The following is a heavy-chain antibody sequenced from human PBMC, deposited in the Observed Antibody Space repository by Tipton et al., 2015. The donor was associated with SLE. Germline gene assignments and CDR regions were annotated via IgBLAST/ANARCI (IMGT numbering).Heavy chain of an antibody. CDR2: ISWESGSI. V-gene: IGHV3-9*01. Sequence: SLRLSCAASGFTFDDYALHWVRQAPGKGLEWVSGISWESGSIGYADSVKGRFTISRDNAKNSLYLQMDNLRAEDTAFYYCAKAQPPLWQQFEVGWYFGLWGRGTLVTVSS. J-gene: IGHJ2*01. CDR3: AKAQPPLWQQFEVGWYFGL. D-gene: IGHD5-24*01. CDR1: GFTFDDYA.